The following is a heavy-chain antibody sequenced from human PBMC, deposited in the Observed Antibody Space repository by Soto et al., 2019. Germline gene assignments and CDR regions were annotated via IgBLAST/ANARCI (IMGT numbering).Heavy chain of an antibody. V-gene: IGHV3-33*01. D-gene: IGHD3-22*01. CDR3: ARDGARIDSSGKFDY. CDR2: SWFDGSIA. J-gene: IGHJ4*02. CDR1: GFKFTDYG. Sequence: QVQLVESGGGVVQPGRSLRLSCVASGFKFTDYGLNWVRQTPGKGLEWVAISWFDGSIAYYAESVMGRFTISRDDSRNTVYLHMNSLRGEDTAMYYCARDGARIDSSGKFDYWGQGTQVTVSS.